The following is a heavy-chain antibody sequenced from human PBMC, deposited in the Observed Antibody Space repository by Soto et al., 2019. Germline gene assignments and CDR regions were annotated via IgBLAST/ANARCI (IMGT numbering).Heavy chain of an antibody. CDR1: GGSMNIYY. CDR3: ARVMTTVTTMNYYYYGMDV. CDR2: VRDTGST. D-gene: IGHD4-17*01. V-gene: IGHV4-59*12. J-gene: IGHJ6*02. Sequence: PSETLSLTCTVSGGSMNIYYWTWIRQPPGKGLEWIGYVRDTGSTNYNPSLKSRVTISVDTSKNQFSLKLSSVTAADTAVYYCARVMTTVTTMNYYYYGMDVWGQGTTVTVSS.